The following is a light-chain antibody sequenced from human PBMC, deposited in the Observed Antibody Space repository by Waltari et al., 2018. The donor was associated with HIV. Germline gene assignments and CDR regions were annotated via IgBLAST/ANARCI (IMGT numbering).Light chain of an antibody. Sequence: QSALTQPASVSGSPGQSITISCTGTSDLLPYNSVSWYQHHPGKAPKVIIYEVSNRPSGVSSRFSGSISGNTASLTISGLQAEDEADYFCSSYISSASPEFGGGTKVTVL. CDR2: EVS. CDR3: SSYISSASPE. CDR1: SDLLPYNS. V-gene: IGLV2-14*01. J-gene: IGLJ3*02.